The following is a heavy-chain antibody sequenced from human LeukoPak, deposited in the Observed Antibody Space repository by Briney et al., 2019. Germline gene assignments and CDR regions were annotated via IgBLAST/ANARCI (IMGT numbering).Heavy chain of an antibody. CDR2: IIPIFGTA. CDR3: ARANHRYSYGRPSYYYMDV. CDR1: GGTFSSYA. V-gene: IGHV1-69*13. Sequence: GAPVKVSCKASGGTFSSYAISWVRQAPGQGLEWMGGIIPIFGTANYAQKFQGRVTITADESTSTAYMELSSLRSEDTAVYYCARANHRYSYGRPSYYYMDVWGKGTTVTVSS. D-gene: IGHD5-18*01. J-gene: IGHJ6*03.